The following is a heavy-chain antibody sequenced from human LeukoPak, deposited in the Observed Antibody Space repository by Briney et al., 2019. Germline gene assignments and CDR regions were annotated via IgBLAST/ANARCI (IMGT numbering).Heavy chain of an antibody. CDR3: ARGGTIYDIILEDAFDI. CDR1: GYTFTNYD. Sequence: ASVKVSCKASGYTFTNYDINWVRQATGQGLEWMGWMNPNSGNTGYAQELQGRVTMTRNSSISTAFMELSSLRSEDTAVYYCARGGTIYDIILEDAFDIWGQGTMVTVSS. CDR2: MNPNSGNT. J-gene: IGHJ3*02. D-gene: IGHD3-22*01. V-gene: IGHV1-8*01.